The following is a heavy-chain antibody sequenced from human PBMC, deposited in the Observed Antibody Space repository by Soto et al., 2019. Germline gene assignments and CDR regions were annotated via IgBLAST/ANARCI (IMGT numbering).Heavy chain of an antibody. J-gene: IGHJ6*02. CDR1: GFTFSSYA. D-gene: IGHD6-13*01. CDR2: IWYDGSNK. V-gene: IGHV3-33*08. CDR3: ARDFRQQLVPGWYYYGMDV. Sequence: GGSLRLSCAASGFTFSSYAMSWVRQAPGKGLEWVAVIWYDGSNKYYADSVKGRFTISRDNSKNTLYLQMNSLRAEDTAVYYCARDFRQQLVPGWYYYGMDVWGQGTTVTVSS.